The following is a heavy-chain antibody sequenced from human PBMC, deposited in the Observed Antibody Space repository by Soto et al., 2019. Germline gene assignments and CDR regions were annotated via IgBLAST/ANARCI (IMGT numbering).Heavy chain of an antibody. CDR1: GFTFSSYG. CDR2: IWYDGSNK. V-gene: IGHV3-33*01. D-gene: IGHD3-16*01. Sequence: QVQLVESGGGMVQPGRSLRLSCAASGFTFSSYGMHWVRQAPGKGLEWVAVIWYDGSNKYYADSVKGRFTISRDNSKNTLYLQMNSLRAEDTAVYYCARDLGTGDENYFDYWGQGTLVTVSS. CDR3: ARDLGTGDENYFDY. J-gene: IGHJ4*02.